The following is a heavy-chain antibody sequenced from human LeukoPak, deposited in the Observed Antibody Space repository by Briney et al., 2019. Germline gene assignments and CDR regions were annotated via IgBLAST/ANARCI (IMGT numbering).Heavy chain of an antibody. CDR1: GGSLSGYY. V-gene: IGHV4-34*01. CDR3: ARGGYSSGWSDS. CDR2: INQSGTT. D-gene: IGHD6-19*01. Sequence: SETLSLTCAVYGGSLSGYYWSWIRQPPEKGLEWIGEINQSGTTNYNPSLKSRVTMSVDTSENQFSLNLSSVTAADTAAYYCARGGYSSGWSDSWGQGTLVTVSS. J-gene: IGHJ5*01.